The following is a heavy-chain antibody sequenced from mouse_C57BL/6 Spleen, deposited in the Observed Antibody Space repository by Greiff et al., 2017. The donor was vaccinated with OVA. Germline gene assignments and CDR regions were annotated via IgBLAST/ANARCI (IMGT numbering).Heavy chain of an antibody. D-gene: IGHD6-5*01. J-gene: IGHJ4*01. Sequence: EVMLVESGGGLVKPGGSLKLSCAASGFTFSDYGMHWVRQAPEKGLEWVAYISSGSSTIYYADTVKGRFTISRDKAKNTLFLQMTSLRSEDTAMYYCAKALFAMDYWGQGTSVTVSS. CDR2: ISSGSSTI. V-gene: IGHV5-17*01. CDR1: GFTFSDYG. CDR3: AKALFAMDY.